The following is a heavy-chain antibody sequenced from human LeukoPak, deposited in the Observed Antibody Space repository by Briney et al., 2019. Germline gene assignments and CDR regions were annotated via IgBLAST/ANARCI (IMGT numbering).Heavy chain of an antibody. V-gene: IGHV5-51*01. CDR1: GYSFTNYW. CDR3: ARTGYSSNWYLDY. Sequence: GKPLKISCKGYGYSFTNYWIGWVRQMPGKGLEWMGIIYPGDSDTRYSPSFQGQVTISADKSISTAYLEWSSLKASDTGMYYCARTGYSSNWYLDYWGQGTLVTVSS. J-gene: IGHJ4*02. CDR2: IYPGDSDT. D-gene: IGHD6-13*01.